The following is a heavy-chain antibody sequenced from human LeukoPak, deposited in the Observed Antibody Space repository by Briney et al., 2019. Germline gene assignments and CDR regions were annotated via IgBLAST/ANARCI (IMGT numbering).Heavy chain of an antibody. V-gene: IGHV3-74*01. J-gene: IGHJ6*02. CDR1: GFTFSSYW. CDR2: INSDGSST. Sequence: PGGSLRLSCAASGFTFSSYWMHWVRQAPGKGLVRVSRINSDGSSTNYADSVKGRFTISRDNAKNTLYLQMNSLRAEDTAVYYCARAGLGYCSSTSCYGYYYYYGMDVWGQGTTATVSS. CDR3: ARAGLGYCSSTSCYGYYYYYGMDV. D-gene: IGHD2-2*01.